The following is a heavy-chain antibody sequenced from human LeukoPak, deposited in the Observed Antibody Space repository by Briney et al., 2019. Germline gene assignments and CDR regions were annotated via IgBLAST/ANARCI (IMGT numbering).Heavy chain of an antibody. Sequence: SETLSLTCTVSGGSLSSNSYFWGWIRQPPGKGLDWIGIIYYSGSTYYNPSLKSRVTISVDTSKNQFSLKLSSVTAADTAVYYCARQKGGVAGLKYYFDFWGQGTLVTVSS. CDR1: GGSLSSNSYF. V-gene: IGHV4-39*01. D-gene: IGHD6-19*01. CDR3: ARQKGGVAGLKYYFDF. J-gene: IGHJ4*02. CDR2: IYYSGST.